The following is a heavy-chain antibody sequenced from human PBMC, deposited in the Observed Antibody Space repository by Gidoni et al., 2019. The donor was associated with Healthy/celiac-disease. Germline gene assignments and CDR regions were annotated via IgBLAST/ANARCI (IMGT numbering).Heavy chain of an antibody. CDR3: ARSGYCSGGSCLYFDY. J-gene: IGHJ4*02. Sequence: QLQLQESGPGLVKPSETLSLTCTVSGGSIRSSRYYWGWIRQPPGKGLEWIGSLYYSGSTYYNPSLKSRVTISVDTSKNQFSLKLSSVTAADTAVYYCARSGYCSGGSCLYFDYWGQGTLVTVSS. V-gene: IGHV4-39*01. D-gene: IGHD2-15*01. CDR1: GGSIRSSRYY. CDR2: LYYSGST.